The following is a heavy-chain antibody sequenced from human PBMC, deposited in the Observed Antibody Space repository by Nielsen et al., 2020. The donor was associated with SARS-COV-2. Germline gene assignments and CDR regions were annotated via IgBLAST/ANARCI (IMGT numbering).Heavy chain of an antibody. D-gene: IGHD6-13*01. Sequence: ASVKVSCKASGYTFTSHYIHWVRQAPGQGLEWMGWINTNTGNPTYAQGFTGRFVFSLDTSVSTAYLQISSLKAEDTAVYYCARDHKQQLVWYFDLWGRGTPVTVSS. CDR1: GYTFTSHY. CDR3: ARDHKQQLVWYFDL. J-gene: IGHJ2*01. V-gene: IGHV7-4-1*02. CDR2: INTNTGNP.